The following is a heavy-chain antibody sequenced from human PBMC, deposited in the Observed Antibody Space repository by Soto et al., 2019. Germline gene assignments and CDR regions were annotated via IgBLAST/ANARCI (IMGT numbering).Heavy chain of an antibody. D-gene: IGHD3-16*02. Sequence: QVHLVQSGAEVKNPGSSVKVSCTASGYIFSSYGITWVRQAPRQGLEWMGWISADSGDTNYAQKFQGRVTLTTDTSASTAYMELRTLISDDTAVYYCARGPSFIDTTGPWFDPWGQGTLVTVSS. J-gene: IGHJ5*02. CDR1: GYIFSSYG. V-gene: IGHV1-18*01. CDR3: ARGPSFIDTTGPWFDP. CDR2: ISADSGDT.